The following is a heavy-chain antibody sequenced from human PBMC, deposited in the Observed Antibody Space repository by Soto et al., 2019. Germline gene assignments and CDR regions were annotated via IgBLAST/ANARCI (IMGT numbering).Heavy chain of an antibody. V-gene: IGHV4-59*01. CDR1: GGSISSYY. CDR2: IYYSGST. D-gene: IGHD1-20*01. Sequence: LSLTCTVSGGSISSYYWSWIRQPPGKGLEWIGYIYYSGSTNYNPSLKSRVTISVDTSKNQFSLKLSSVTAADTAVYYCASSPQSTGIRYDYWGQGTLVTVSS. J-gene: IGHJ4*02. CDR3: ASSPQSTGIRYDY.